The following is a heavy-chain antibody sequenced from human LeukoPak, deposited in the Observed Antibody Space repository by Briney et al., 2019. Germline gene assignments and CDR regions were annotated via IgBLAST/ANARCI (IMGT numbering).Heavy chain of an antibody. V-gene: IGHV4-59*01. CDR2: IYYSGST. Sequence: SETLSLTCTVSGGSLSSYYWSWIRQPPGKGLEWIGYIYYSGSTNYNPSLKSRVTISVDTSKNQFSLKLSSVTAADTAVYYCARDSFSSWYARGSYDAFDIWGQGTMVTVSS. CDR1: GGSLSSYY. J-gene: IGHJ3*02. D-gene: IGHD6-13*01. CDR3: ARDSFSSWYARGSYDAFDI.